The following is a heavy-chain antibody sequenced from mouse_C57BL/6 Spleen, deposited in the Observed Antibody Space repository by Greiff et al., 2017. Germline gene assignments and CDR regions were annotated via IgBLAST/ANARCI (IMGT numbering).Heavy chain of an antibody. J-gene: IGHJ3*01. CDR1: GFNIKDYY. CDR3: ARTYYDYDGASWFAY. CDR2: IDPEDGDT. V-gene: IGHV14-2*01. D-gene: IGHD2-4*01. Sequence: EVQLQQSGAELVKPGASVKLSCTASGFNIKDYYMHWVKQRTEQGLEWIGRIDPEDGDTKYAPNFQGKATITADTSSNTAYLQLSSLTSEDTAVYYCARTYYDYDGASWFAYGGQGTLVTVSA.